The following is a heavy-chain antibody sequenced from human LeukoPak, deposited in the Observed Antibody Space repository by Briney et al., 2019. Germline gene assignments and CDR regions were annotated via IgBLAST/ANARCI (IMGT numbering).Heavy chain of an antibody. CDR1: GGSFSGYY. D-gene: IGHD3-3*01. V-gene: IGHV4-34*01. J-gene: IGHJ6*03. CDR3: ARVGPAGLEWLLSPYYYYYYMDV. CDR2: INHSGST. Sequence: SETLSLTCAVYGGSFSGYYWSWIRQPPGKGLEWIGEINHSGSTSYNPSLKSRVTISVDTSKNQFSLKLSSVTAADTAVYYCARVGPAGLEWLLSPYYYYYYMDVWGKGTTVTVSS.